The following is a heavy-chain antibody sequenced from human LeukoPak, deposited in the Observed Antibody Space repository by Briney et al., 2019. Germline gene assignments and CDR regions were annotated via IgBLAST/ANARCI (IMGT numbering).Heavy chain of an antibody. Sequence: GSLRLSFQAPGFKIISYAMSWIRQAPAKGLEWITPNNDNADSTHYGDSMKSRFTISRDNSKNTQYLQMNSLRDEETAVYYCAKGEAKNQLPGSFDCWGQGALVIVSS. CDR2: NNDNADST. CDR3: AKGEAKNQLPGSFDC. V-gene: IGHV3-23*01. J-gene: IGHJ4*02. D-gene: IGHD2-2*01. CDR1: GFKIISYA.